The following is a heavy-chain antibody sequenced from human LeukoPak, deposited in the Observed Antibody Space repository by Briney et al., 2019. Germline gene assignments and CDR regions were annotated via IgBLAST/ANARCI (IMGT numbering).Heavy chain of an antibody. Sequence: SETLSLTCTVSGGSISSYYWSWIRQPPGKGLGWIGYIYYSGSTNYNPSLKSRVTISVDTSKNQFSLDLSSVTAADTAVYYCARLRNYYDSSGYTFDYWGQGTLVTVSS. V-gene: IGHV4-59*08. CDR3: ARLRNYYDSSGYTFDY. CDR2: IYYSGST. CDR1: GGSISSYY. J-gene: IGHJ4*02. D-gene: IGHD3-22*01.